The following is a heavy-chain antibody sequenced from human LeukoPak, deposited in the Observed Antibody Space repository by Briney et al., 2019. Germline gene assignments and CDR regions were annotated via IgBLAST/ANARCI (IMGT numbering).Heavy chain of an antibody. V-gene: IGHV3-20*04. CDR3: ARDLGYKDYVSAFDI. CDR2: INWKGNSI. Sequence: PGGSLRLSCAASGFTFDDYGMSWVRQAPGKRLEWVSGINWKGNSIGHADSVKGRFTISRDNAKNSLYLQMNSLRAEDTALCYCARDLGYKDYVSAFDIWGQGTMVTVSS. D-gene: IGHD5-24*01. CDR1: GFTFDDYG. J-gene: IGHJ3*02.